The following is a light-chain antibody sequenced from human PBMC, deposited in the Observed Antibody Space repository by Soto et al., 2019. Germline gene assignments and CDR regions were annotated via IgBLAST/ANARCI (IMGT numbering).Light chain of an antibody. Sequence: QLVLTQPPSVSGAPGQRVTISCTGSSSNIGAGYDVHWYQQLPGRAPKLLIYGNTNRPSGVPDRFSGSKSGTSASLAITGLQAEDEADYYCLSFDSSLSVGFGGGTQLTVL. CDR2: GNT. V-gene: IGLV1-40*01. CDR3: LSFDSSLSVG. CDR1: SSNIGAGYD. J-gene: IGLJ2*01.